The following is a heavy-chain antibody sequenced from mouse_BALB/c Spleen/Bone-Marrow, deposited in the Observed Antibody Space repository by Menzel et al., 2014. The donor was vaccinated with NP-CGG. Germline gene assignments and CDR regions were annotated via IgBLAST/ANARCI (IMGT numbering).Heavy chain of an antibody. CDR3: ARELGRGFAY. J-gene: IGHJ3*01. CDR1: GYAFTNYW. V-gene: IGHV1-54*01. Sequence: QVQLKQSGVELVRPGTSVKVSCKASGYAFTNYWIEWVKQRPGQGLEWTGVINPGSGGINYNEKFKGKATLTADKSSNTAYMQLSSLTSDDSAVYFCARELGRGFAYWGQGTLVTVSA. D-gene: IGHD4-1*01. CDR2: INPGSGGI.